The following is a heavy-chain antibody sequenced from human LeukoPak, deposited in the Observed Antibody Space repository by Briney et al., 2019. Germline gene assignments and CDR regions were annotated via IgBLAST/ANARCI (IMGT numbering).Heavy chain of an antibody. CDR3: AKDNVAAAGRYFDY. J-gene: IGHJ4*02. CDR1: GFTFSNYG. CDR2: ISYDGSNK. V-gene: IGHV3-30*18. D-gene: IGHD6-13*01. Sequence: GRSLRLSCAASGFTFSNYGMHWVRQAPGKGPEWVALISYDGSNKYFADSVKGRFTISRDNSKNALYLQMHSLRAEDTAVYYCAKDNVAAAGRYFDYWGQGTLVTVSS.